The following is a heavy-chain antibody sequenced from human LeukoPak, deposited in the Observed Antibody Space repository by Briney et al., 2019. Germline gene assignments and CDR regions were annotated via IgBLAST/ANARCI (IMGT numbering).Heavy chain of an antibody. J-gene: IGHJ5*02. D-gene: IGHD5-18*01. CDR1: GYTFTTYW. V-gene: IGHV5-51*01. Sequence: PGESLKISCKGSGYTFTTYWIVWVRQMPGKGLEWMGIIYPGDSDTRYSPSFQGQVTISADKSISTAYLQWSSLKASDTAIYYCAKKNPTALRNNWFDPWGQGTLVTVSS. CDR3: AKKNPTALRNNWFDP. CDR2: IYPGDSDT.